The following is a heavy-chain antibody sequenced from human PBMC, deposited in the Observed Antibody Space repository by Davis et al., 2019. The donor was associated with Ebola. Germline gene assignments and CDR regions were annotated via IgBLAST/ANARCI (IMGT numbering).Heavy chain of an antibody. CDR3: AKVPGYNWNDVTIFDI. Sequence: LSLTCAASGFSFWSYAMSWVRQAPGKGLECVSFISGRGEDTYYADSVKGRFTISRGNSKNTLYLQMNRLRVEDTAVYFCAKVPGYNWNDVTIFDIWGQGTMVAVSS. V-gene: IGHV3-23*01. CDR2: ISGRGEDT. J-gene: IGHJ3*02. CDR1: GFSFWSYA. D-gene: IGHD1-1*01.